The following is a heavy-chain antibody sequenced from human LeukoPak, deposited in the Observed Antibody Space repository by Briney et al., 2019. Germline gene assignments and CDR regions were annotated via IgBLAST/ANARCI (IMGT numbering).Heavy chain of an antibody. V-gene: IGHV4-31*03. CDR1: GVSFSSGGYY. CDR3: ARIRLWRTYFDY. CDR2: IYYSGST. D-gene: IGHD5-18*01. Sequence: SQTLRLFCTVSGVSFSSGGYYWSWIRQHPGKGLEWIGYIYYSGSTYYNPSLKSRVTISVDTSKNQFSLKLSSVTAADTAVYYGARIRLWRTYFDYWGQGTLVTVSS. J-gene: IGHJ4*02.